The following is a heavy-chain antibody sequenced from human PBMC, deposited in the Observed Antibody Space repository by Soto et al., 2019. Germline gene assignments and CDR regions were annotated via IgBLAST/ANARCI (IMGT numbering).Heavy chain of an antibody. Sequence: QVQLQESGPGLVKPSGTLSLTCAVSGTSISSSQWWSWVRQPPGKGLEWFGEIYHNERNNYNPSLKSRLTMSLDKSKNQVSLKLRSVTAADTATYYCGRTKDYVYGVDVWGEGTTVIVSS. CDR2: IYHNERN. J-gene: IGHJ6*04. CDR1: GTSISSSQW. V-gene: IGHV4-4*02. CDR3: GRTKDYVYGVDV.